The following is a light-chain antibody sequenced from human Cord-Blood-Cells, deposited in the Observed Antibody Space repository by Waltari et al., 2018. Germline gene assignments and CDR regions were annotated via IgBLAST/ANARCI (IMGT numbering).Light chain of an antibody. CDR1: QSVLYRSNNKNY. CDR2: WAS. CDR3: QQYYSTPQT. J-gene: IGKJ2*01. Sequence: DIVMTQSPDSLAVSLGERATINCKSSQSVLYRSNNKNYLAWYQQKPGQPPKLLIYWASTRESGVPDRFSGRGSGTDFTLTISSLQAENVAVYYCQQYYSTPQTFGQGTKLEIK. V-gene: IGKV4-1*01.